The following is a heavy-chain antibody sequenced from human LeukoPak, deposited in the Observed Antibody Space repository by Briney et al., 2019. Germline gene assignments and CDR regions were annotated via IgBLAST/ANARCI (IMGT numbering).Heavy chain of an antibody. CDR2: IYPDDSDI. V-gene: IGHV5-51*01. J-gene: IGHJ6*03. D-gene: IGHD6-6*01. Sequence: GESLKISCKGSGYDFTNYWIAWVRQVPGKDPEWMGIIYPDDSDIRYSPSFQGQVTISADKSISTAYVQWSSLKASDTAMYYCARVGARNHYMDVWGKGTTVTVSS. CDR3: ARVGARNHYMDV. CDR1: GYDFTNYW.